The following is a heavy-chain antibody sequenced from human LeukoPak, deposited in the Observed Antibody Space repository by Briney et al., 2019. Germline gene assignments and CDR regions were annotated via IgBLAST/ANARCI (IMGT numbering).Heavy chain of an antibody. J-gene: IGHJ2*01. Sequence: SETLSLTCTVSGGSISSYYWSWIRQPAGKGLEWIGRIYTSGSTNYNPSLTSRVTMSVDTSTNQLSLKLSSVTAADTAVYYCASPGAAGRDWFVDLWGRGTLVTVSS. CDR2: IYTSGST. CDR3: ASPGAAGRDWFVDL. D-gene: IGHD3-9*01. CDR1: GGSISSYY. V-gene: IGHV4-4*07.